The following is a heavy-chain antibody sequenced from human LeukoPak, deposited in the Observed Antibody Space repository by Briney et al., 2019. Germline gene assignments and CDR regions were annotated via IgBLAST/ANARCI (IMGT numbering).Heavy chain of an antibody. J-gene: IGHJ4*02. Sequence: SETLSLTCTVSGGSISSGSYYWSWIRQPAGKGLEWIGRIYTSGSTNYNPSLKSRVTIPVDTSKNQFSLKLSSVTAADTAVYYCARTVPYYDFWSGYYPWGQGTLVTVSS. CDR1: GGSISSGSYY. CDR3: ARTVPYYDFWSGYYP. V-gene: IGHV4-61*02. CDR2: IYTSGST. D-gene: IGHD3-3*01.